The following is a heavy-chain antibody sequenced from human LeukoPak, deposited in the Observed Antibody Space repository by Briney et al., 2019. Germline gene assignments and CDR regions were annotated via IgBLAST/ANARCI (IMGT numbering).Heavy chain of an antibody. J-gene: IGHJ6*02. CDR1: GGSISSYY. CDR2: MYTSRTT. CDR3: AGENYYDSSGYSEGLNV. D-gene: IGHD3-22*01. V-gene: IGHV4-4*07. Sequence: SETLSLTCTVSGGSISSYYLSWIRQPAGKGLEWIGRMYTSRTTNYNPSLRSRVTMSIDTSKNQFSLRLSSVTAADTALYYCAGENYYDSSGYSEGLNVWGQGTTVIVSS.